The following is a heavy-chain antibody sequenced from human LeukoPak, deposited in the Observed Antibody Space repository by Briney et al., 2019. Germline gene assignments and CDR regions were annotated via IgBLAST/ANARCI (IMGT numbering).Heavy chain of an antibody. CDR1: GHTLNNHF. V-gene: IGHV1-46*02. J-gene: IGHJ4*02. CDR3: ARGADQEFDF. Sequence: ASVTVSCRSSGHTLNNHFIHWVRQAPGQGLEWMGMINPRDGSTRTLQRFQGRLTMTRDTSTSTLYMGLSSLRPEDTATYFCARGADQEFDFWGQGALVTVSS. CDR2: INPRDGST.